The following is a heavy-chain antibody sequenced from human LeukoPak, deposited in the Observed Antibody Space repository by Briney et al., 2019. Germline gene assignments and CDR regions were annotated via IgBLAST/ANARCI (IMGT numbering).Heavy chain of an antibody. CDR3: ARGLRGGWYETSYYYYGMDV. CDR1: GGSVSSGSYY. D-gene: IGHD6-19*01. V-gene: IGHV4-61*01. CDR2: IYHSGST. Sequence: PSETLSLTCTVSGGSVSSGSYYWNWIRQPPGKGLEWIGYIYHSGSTNYNPSLKSRVTISIDTSKNQFSLKLSSVTAADTAVYYCARGLRGGWYETSYYYYGMDVWGQGTTVTVSS. J-gene: IGHJ6*02.